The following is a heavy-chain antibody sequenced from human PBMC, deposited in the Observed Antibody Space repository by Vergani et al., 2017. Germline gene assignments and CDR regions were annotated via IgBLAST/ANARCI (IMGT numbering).Heavy chain of an antibody. CDR2: ISYDGSNK. V-gene: IGHV3-30*03. J-gene: IGHJ3*02. CDR3: ATSLRVGADMDEDAFDI. D-gene: IGHD1-26*01. CDR1: GFTFSSYG. Sequence: QVQLVESGGGVVQPGRSLRLSCAASGFTFSSYGMHWVRQAPGKGLEWVAVISYDGSNKYYADSVKGRFTISRDNSKNTLYLQMNSLRAEDTAVYYCATSLRVGADMDEDAFDIWGQGTMVTVSS.